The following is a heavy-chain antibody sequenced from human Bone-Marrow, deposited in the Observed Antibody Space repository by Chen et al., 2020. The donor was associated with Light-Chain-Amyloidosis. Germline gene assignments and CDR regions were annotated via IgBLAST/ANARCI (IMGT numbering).Heavy chain of an antibody. D-gene: IGHD3-22*01. CDR3: ARDEPNNYYDSSGYWGFDP. CDR2: IIPSFGTA. J-gene: IGHJ5*02. Sequence: QVQLVQSGAEVKKPGSSVKVSCKASGGTFSSYAISWVRQAPGQGLEWMGVIIPSFGTANYAQKFQGRVTITADESTSTAYMELSSLRSEDTAVYYCARDEPNNYYDSSGYWGFDPWGQGTLVTVSS. CDR1: GGTFSSYA. V-gene: IGHV1-69*01.